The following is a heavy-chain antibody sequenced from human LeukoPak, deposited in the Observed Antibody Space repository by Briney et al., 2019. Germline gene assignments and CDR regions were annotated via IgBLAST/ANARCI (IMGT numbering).Heavy chain of an antibody. CDR1: GYTFTGYY. CDR2: IIPIFGTA. J-gene: IGHJ4*02. Sequence: SVKVSCKASGYTFTGYYMHWVRQAPGQGLEWMGGIIPIFGTANYAQKFQGRVTITTDESTSTAYMELSSLRSEDTAVYYCAKGPMYYYDSSGYLDLYYFDYWGQGTLVTVSS. V-gene: IGHV1-69*05. D-gene: IGHD3-22*01. CDR3: AKGPMYYYDSSGYLDLYYFDY.